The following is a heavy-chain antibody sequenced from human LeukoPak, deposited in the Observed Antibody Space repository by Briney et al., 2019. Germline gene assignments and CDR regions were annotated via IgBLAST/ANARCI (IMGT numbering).Heavy chain of an antibody. V-gene: IGHV1-69*05. J-gene: IGHJ6*03. CDR2: IIPIFGTA. Sequence: SVKVSCKASGGTFSSYAISWVRQAPGQGLEWMGGIIPIFGTANYAQKFQGRVTITRNTSISTAYMELSSLRSEDTAVYYCARAARGLTIFGVAYYMDVWGKGTTVTVSS. CDR3: ARAARGLTIFGVAYYMDV. CDR1: GGTFSSYA. D-gene: IGHD3-3*01.